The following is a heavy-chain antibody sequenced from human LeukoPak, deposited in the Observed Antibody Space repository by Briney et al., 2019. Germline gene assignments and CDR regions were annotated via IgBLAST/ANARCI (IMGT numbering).Heavy chain of an antibody. Sequence: SETLSLTCTVSGGPISSYYWSWIRQPPGKGLEWIGYIYYSGSTKYNPSLESRVTISLDTSKKQFSLQLSSVTAADTAVYYCARHGYDILSGLIWGQGTMVTVSS. CDR2: IYYSGST. CDR3: ARHGYDILSGLI. D-gene: IGHD3-9*01. V-gene: IGHV4-59*08. J-gene: IGHJ3*02. CDR1: GGPISSYY.